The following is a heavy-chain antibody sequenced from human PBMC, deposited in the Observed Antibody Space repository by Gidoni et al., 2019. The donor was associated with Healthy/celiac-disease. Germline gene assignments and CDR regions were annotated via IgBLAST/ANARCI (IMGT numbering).Heavy chain of an antibody. D-gene: IGHD2-2*01. Sequence: QVTLKESGPVLVKPTETLTLTCTVSGFSLSNARMGVSWIRQPPGKALEWLAHIFSNDEKSYSTSLKSRLTISKDTSKSQVVLTMTNMDPVDTATYYCARRPCSSTSCRYYFDYWGQGTLVTVSS. CDR2: IFSNDEK. V-gene: IGHV2-26*01. J-gene: IGHJ4*02. CDR1: GFSLSNARMG. CDR3: ARRPCSSTSCRYYFDY.